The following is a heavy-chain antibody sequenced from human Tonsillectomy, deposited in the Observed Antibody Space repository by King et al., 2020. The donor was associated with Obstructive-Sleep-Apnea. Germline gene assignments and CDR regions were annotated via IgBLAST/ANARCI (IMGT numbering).Heavy chain of an antibody. CDR3: AREQSGAHYYDSSGPYDY. Sequence: QLVQSGAEVKKPGASVKVSCKASGYTFTSYYMHWVRQAPGQGLEWMGIINPSGGSTSYAQKFQGRVTVTRDTSTSTVYMELSSLRSEDTAVYYCAREQSGAHYYDSSGPYDYWGQGTLVTVSS. J-gene: IGHJ4*02. CDR2: INPSGGST. CDR1: GYTFTSYY. D-gene: IGHD3-22*01. V-gene: IGHV1-46*03.